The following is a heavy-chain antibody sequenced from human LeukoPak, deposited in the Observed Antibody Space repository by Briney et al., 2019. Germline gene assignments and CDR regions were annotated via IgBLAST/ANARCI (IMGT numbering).Heavy chain of an antibody. V-gene: IGHV1-69*13. CDR2: IIPIFGTA. CDR1: GGTFSSYA. CDR3: ARGGPTYYYDSSGYQASFDY. Sequence: GASVKVSCKASGGTFSSYAISWVRQAPGQGLEWMGGIIPIFGTANYAQKFQGRVTITADESTSTAYMELSSLRSEDTAVYYCARGGPTYYYDSSGYQASFDYWGQGTLVTVSS. D-gene: IGHD3-22*01. J-gene: IGHJ4*02.